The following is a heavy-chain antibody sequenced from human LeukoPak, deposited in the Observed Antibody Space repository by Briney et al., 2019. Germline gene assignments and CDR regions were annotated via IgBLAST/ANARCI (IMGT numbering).Heavy chain of an antibody. J-gene: IGHJ4*02. V-gene: IGHV4-39*07. Sequence: SETLSLTCTVSGASIRSTTYYWGWIRQPPGKGLEWIGSIYHTGITYYNPSLKSRLTISVDTSKNQFSLKVSSVTAADTAVYYCARDISSGWLISIDSWGQGTLVTVSS. CDR3: ARDISSGWLISIDS. CDR1: GASIRSTTYY. D-gene: IGHD6-19*01. CDR2: IYHTGIT.